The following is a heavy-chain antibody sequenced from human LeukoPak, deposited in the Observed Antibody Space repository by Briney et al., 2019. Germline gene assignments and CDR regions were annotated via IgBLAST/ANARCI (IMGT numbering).Heavy chain of an antibody. Sequence: GGSLRLSCAASGFTFSSYAMSWVRQAPGKGLEWVSAISGSGGSTYYADSVKGRFTISKDNSKNTLYMRMSSLRAEDTAVYYCVTEVSGSFPTWGQGTLVTVSS. D-gene: IGHD1-26*01. J-gene: IGHJ4*02. CDR1: GFTFSSYA. CDR2: ISGSGGST. CDR3: VTEVSGSFPT. V-gene: IGHV3-23*01.